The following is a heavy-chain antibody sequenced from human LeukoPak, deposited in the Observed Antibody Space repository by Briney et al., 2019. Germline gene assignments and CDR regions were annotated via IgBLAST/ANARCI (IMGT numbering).Heavy chain of an antibody. J-gene: IGHJ4*02. Sequence: PSETLSLTCTVSGGSIGNFYWNWIRQPAGKGLEWIGRIFTTGSTNYNPSLKSRVTISVDTSKNQFSLKLSSVTAADTAVYYCARVPYSSGWYVYYFDYWGQGTLVTVSS. CDR1: GGSIGNFY. V-gene: IGHV4-4*07. CDR3: ARVPYSSGWYVYYFDY. D-gene: IGHD6-19*01. CDR2: IFTTGST.